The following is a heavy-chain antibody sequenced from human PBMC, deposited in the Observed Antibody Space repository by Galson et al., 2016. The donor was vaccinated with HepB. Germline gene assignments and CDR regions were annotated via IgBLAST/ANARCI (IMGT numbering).Heavy chain of an antibody. V-gene: IGHV1-3*01. CDR3: AKGAGGWYDY. CDR2: IHAGNGNT. Sequence: SVKVSCKASGYTFTSYAMNWVRQAPGQGLEWMGWIHAGNGNTRYSQKFQGRVTITRDSSATTAYMEVSSLTSEDSAIYYCAKGAGGWYDYWGQGTLVTVSS. D-gene: IGHD6-19*01. J-gene: IGHJ4*02. CDR1: GYTFTSYA.